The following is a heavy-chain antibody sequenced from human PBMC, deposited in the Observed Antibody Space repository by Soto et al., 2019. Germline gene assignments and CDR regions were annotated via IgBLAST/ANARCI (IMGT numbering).Heavy chain of an antibody. D-gene: IGHD3-22*01. CDR1: GYSISSGYY. J-gene: IGHJ4*02. CDR3: ARDSWSDSSAYMVSDY. CDR2: IYHSGIT. Sequence: PSETLSLTCAVSGYSISSGYYWGWIRQPPVKGLEWIANIYHSGITYYNPSLKSRVSISIDTSKNHFSLKLRSVTAADTAVYYCARDSWSDSSAYMVSDYWGQGALVTVSS. V-gene: IGHV4-38-2*02.